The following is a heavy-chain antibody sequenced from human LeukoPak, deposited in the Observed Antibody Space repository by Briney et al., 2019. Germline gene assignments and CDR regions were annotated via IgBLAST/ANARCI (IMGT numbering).Heavy chain of an antibody. CDR1: GFAFSSYA. CDR2: ISYDGSNK. D-gene: IGHD3-16*01. Sequence: GRSLRLSCAASGFAFSSYAMHWVRQPPGQGQGRVAVISYDGSNKYYADSVKGRFTISRDNSKNTLYLQMNSLRAEDTAVYYCAKDGSWGDYYFYFYMDVWGKGTTVTVSS. CDR3: AKDGSWGDYYFYFYMDV. J-gene: IGHJ6*03. V-gene: IGHV3-30*01.